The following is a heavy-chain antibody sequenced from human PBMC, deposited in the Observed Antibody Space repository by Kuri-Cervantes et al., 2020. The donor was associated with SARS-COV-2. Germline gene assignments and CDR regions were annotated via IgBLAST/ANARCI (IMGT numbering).Heavy chain of an antibody. Sequence: GSLRLSCTVSGGSISSHYWSWIRQPPGKGLEWIGYIYYSGSTNYNPSLKSRVTISVDTSKKQFSLQLSSVTAADTAVYYCARDLNYFDTSGQVGYWGQGTLVTVSS. CDR2: IYYSGST. D-gene: IGHD3-22*01. CDR3: ARDLNYFDTSGQVGY. J-gene: IGHJ4*02. V-gene: IGHV4-59*11. CDR1: GGSISSHY.